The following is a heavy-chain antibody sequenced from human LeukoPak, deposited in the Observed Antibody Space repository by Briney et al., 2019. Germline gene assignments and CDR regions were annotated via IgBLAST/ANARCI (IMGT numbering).Heavy chain of an antibody. J-gene: IGHJ4*02. CDR3: ARGPIFGSGSYFDD. V-gene: IGHV1-8*01. D-gene: IGHD3-10*01. CDR2: MNPNSGNT. Sequence: ASVKVSCKASGYTFTSHDINWVRQASGQGLEWMGWMNPNSGNTGYAQKFQGRVTMTRSISISTAYMELSSLRSEDTAVYYCARGPIFGSGSYFDDWGQGTLVTVS. CDR1: GYTFTSHD.